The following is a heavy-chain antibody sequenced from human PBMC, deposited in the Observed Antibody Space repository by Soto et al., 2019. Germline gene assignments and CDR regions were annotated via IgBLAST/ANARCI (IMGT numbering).Heavy chain of an antibody. CDR2: IYYSGST. D-gene: IGHD3-9*01. CDR1: GGSISSYY. V-gene: IGHV4-59*01. CDR3: ARYDYDILTGYDAFDI. J-gene: IGHJ3*02. Sequence: QVQLQESGPGLVKPSETLSLTCTVSGGSISSYYWSWIRQPPGKGLEWIGYIYYSGSTNYNPSLKSRVTISVDTSKTQFSLKLSSVTAADTAVYYCARYDYDILTGYDAFDIWGQGTMVTVSS.